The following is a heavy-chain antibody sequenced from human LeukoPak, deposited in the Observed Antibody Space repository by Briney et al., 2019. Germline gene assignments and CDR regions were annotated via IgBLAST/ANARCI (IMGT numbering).Heavy chain of an antibody. D-gene: IGHD3-9*01. CDR2: NNSDGSST. CDR3: ARADFDWLFRFAPNGFDP. J-gene: IGHJ5*02. CDR1: WFTFSCYL. Sequence: GGSLRPPRAASWFTFSCYLMQWVRPAPGKGLVGVSRNNSDGSSTRYPAPVKARFTISRDNAKNTLYLQMNSLRAEDTAVYYGARADFDWLFRFAPNGFDPWGQGILVTVSS. V-gene: IGHV3-74*01.